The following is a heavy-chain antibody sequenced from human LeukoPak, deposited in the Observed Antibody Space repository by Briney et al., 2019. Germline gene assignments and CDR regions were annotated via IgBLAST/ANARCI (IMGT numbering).Heavy chain of an antibody. CDR1: GYIFPNYD. J-gene: IGHJ3*02. V-gene: IGHV1-8*02. Sequence: ASVKVSCKASGYIFPNYDINWVRQATGQGLEWMGWVNPNNGNTGFAQKFQGRVTMSRDTSISTAYMELRSLRSEDTAVYYCVRESTIEVAGSDAFDIWGQGTKVIVSS. CDR2: VNPNNGNT. CDR3: VRESTIEVAGSDAFDI. D-gene: IGHD6-19*01.